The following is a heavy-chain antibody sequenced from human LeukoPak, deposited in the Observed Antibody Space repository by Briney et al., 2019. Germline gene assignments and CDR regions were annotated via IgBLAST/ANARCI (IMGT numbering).Heavy chain of an antibody. Sequence: GGSLRLSCAASGSNVSSNYMSWARQAPGRGLEWVSVIYSGEKTQYADSVKGRFTISRHNSKNTLYLQMNSLRPEDTAVYYCARSSFGVVAPDSWGQGTLVTVSS. V-gene: IGHV3-53*04. CDR1: GSNVSSNY. CDR3: ARSSFGVVAPDS. CDR2: IYSGEKT. J-gene: IGHJ4*02. D-gene: IGHD3-3*01.